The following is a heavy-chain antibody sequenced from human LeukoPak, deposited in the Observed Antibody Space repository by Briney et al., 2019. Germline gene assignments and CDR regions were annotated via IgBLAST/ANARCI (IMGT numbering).Heavy chain of an antibody. CDR2: ISYDGSNK. V-gene: IGHV3-30*18. CDR1: GFTFSSYG. CDR3: AKDPYGSGSYYPDY. J-gene: IGHJ4*02. D-gene: IGHD3-10*01. Sequence: PGRSLRLSCAASGFTFSSYGMHWVRQAPGKGLEWVAVISYDGSNKYYADSVKGRFTISRDNSKNTLYLQMNSLRAEDTAVYHCAKDPYGSGSYYPDYWGQGTLVTVSS.